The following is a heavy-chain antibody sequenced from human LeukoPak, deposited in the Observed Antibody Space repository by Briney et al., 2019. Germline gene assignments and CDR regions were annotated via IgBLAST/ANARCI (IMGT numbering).Heavy chain of an antibody. CDR2: ISGSGGSI. J-gene: IGHJ4*02. CDR1: GFTFSSYA. D-gene: IGHD3-3*01. V-gene: IGHV3-23*01. Sequence: GGSLRLSCAASGFTFSSYAMSWVRQAPGKGLEWVSAISGSGGSIYYADSVKGRFTISRDNSKNTLYLQMNSLRAEDTAVYYCAKDGVDFWSGYYNPFDYWGQGTLVTVSS. CDR3: AKDGVDFWSGYYNPFDY.